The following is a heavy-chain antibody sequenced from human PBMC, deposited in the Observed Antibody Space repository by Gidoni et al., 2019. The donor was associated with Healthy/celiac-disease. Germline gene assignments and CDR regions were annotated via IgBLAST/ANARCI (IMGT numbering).Heavy chain of an antibody. D-gene: IGHD3-10*01. CDR1: GFTFSRYG. J-gene: IGHJ6*02. CDR2: IWYDGSNK. Sequence: QVQLVESRGAVITSGGSLIVSCAASGFTFSRYGTHWVLKAPGKGLGWVAGIWYDGSNKYDADAVKGRFTISRDNSKNTLYLQMNSLRAEDTAVYYCARAPDLVGVRGVSYGMDVWGQGTTVTVSS. V-gene: IGHV3-33*01. CDR3: ARAPDLVGVRGVSYGMDV.